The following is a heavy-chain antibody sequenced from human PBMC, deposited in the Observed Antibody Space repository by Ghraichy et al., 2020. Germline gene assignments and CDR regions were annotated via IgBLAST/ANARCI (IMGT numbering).Heavy chain of an antibody. CDR3: ARHDHSLIAVAGKGFDY. J-gene: IGHJ4*02. D-gene: IGHD6-19*01. Sequence: ESLNISCTVSGGSISSSSYYWGWIRQPPGKGLEWIGHIYYSGSAYYNSSLKSRVTISIDTSNNQFSLKLSSVTAADTAVYYCARHDHSLIAVAGKGFDYWGQGILVTVSS. CDR1: GGSISSSSYY. V-gene: IGHV4-39*01. CDR2: IYYSGSA.